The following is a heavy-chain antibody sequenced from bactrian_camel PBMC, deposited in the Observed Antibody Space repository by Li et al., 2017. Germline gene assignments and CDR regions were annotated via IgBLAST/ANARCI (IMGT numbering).Heavy chain of an antibody. J-gene: IGHJ4*01. CDR2: IYTGGRPI. CDR1: GYTYSSYC. CDR3: AADRLACLTQMPRPMSPRAYNL. D-gene: IGHD1*01. Sequence: HVQLVESGGGSVQAGGSLRLPCAASGYTYSSYCMGWFRETPGREREGVAMIYTGGRPIHYADSVKGRFTISRDDAKNTVYLQMISLKPEDTAMYYCAADRLACLTQMPRPMSPRAYNLWGQGTQVTVS. V-gene: IGHV3S1*01.